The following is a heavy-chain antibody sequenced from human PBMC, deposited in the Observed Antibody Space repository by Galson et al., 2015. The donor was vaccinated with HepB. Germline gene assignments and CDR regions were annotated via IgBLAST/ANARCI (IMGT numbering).Heavy chain of an antibody. Sequence: SVKVSCKASGYTFTSYYIHWVRQAPGQGLEWMGMLNPSAGSTSYAQKFQDRVTLTRETSTSTLYMELSSLRSEDTAVYYCARDYYHSSAYYPYWGQGTLVTVSS. CDR2: LNPSAGST. J-gene: IGHJ4*02. CDR3: ARDYYHSSAYYPY. CDR1: GYTFTSYY. V-gene: IGHV1-46*01. D-gene: IGHD3-22*01.